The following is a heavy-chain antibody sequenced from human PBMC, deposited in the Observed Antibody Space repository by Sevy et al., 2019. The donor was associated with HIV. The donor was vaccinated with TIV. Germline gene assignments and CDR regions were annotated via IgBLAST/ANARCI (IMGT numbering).Heavy chain of an antibody. D-gene: IGHD6-13*01. J-gene: IGHJ4*02. CDR1: GFTFSSYA. CDR2: ISGSGGST. V-gene: IGHV3-23*01. CDR3: AKAGGTGIAAAGKDY. Sequence: GGSLRLSCAASGFTFSSYAMSWVRQAPGKGLEWVAAISGSGGSTYYADSVKGRFTISRDSSKNTLYLQMNSLRAEDTAVYYCAKAGGTGIAAAGKDYWGQGTLVTVSS.